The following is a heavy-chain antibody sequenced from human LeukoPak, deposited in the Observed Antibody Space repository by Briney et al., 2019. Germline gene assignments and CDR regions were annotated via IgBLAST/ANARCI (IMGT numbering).Heavy chain of an antibody. CDR3: ARTGVATLYYYYMDV. D-gene: IGHD5-12*01. CDR1: GGSISSYY. Sequence: SETLSLTCTVSGGSISSYYWSWIRQPAGKGLDWIGRIYTSGSTNYNPSLKSRVTMSVDTSKNQFSLKLSSVTAADTAVYYCARTGVATLYYYYMDVWGKGTRVTVSS. CDR2: IYTSGST. V-gene: IGHV4-4*07. J-gene: IGHJ6*03.